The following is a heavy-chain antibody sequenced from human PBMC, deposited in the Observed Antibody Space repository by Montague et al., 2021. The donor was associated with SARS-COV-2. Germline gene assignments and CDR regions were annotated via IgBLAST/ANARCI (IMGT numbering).Heavy chain of an antibody. CDR3: AATDYFASGKYDF. Sequence: SETLSLTCIVSGGSITKSNFYWGWIRQPPGKVLEWIGTIYNSATTYYNSSLKSRVTISVDTSKNQFSLKLSSVTAADTAAYYCAATDYFASGKYDFWGQGTWVTVSS. CDR2: IYNSATT. CDR1: GGSITKSNFY. D-gene: IGHD3-10*01. V-gene: IGHV4-39*01. J-gene: IGHJ4*02.